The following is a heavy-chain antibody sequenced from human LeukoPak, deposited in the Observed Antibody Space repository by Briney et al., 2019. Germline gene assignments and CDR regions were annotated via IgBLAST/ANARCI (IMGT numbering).Heavy chain of an antibody. D-gene: IGHD3-22*01. CDR3: AREGEVNST. CDR2: IYYSGST. V-gene: IGHV4-59*11. Sequence: SETLSLTCTVSGGSISSHYWSWIRQPPGKGLEWIGYIYYSGSTNYNPSLKSRVTISVDTSKNQFSLKLSSVTAADTAVYYCAREGEVNSTWGQGTLVTVSS. CDR1: GGSISSHY. J-gene: IGHJ4*02.